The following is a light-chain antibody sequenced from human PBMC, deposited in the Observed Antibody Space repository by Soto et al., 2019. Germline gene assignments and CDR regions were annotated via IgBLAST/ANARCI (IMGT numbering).Light chain of an antibody. CDR2: EVT. V-gene: IGLV2-23*02. J-gene: IGLJ1*01. Sequence: ALTQPASVSGSPGQAITLSCTGTSSDVGSYDLVSWYQQHPGKAPKLMIYEVTKRPSGVSNRFSGSKSGNTASLTISGLQAEDEADYYCCSYAGSSTYVFGTGTKVTVL. CDR3: CSYAGSSTYV. CDR1: SSDVGSYDL.